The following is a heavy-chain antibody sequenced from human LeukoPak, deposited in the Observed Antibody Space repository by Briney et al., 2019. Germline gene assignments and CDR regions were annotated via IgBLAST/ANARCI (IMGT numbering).Heavy chain of an antibody. V-gene: IGHV4-4*07. CDR2: IYTSGST. CDR1: GGSLTYHY. J-gene: IGHJ5*02. Sequence: SETLSLTCTVSGGSLTYHYWSWIRQPAGKGLEWIGRIYTSGSTNYNPSLKSRVTISVDTSKNQFSLKLSSVTAADTAVYYCATSIAAAVPWFDPWGQGTLVTVSS. CDR3: ATSIAAAVPWFDP. D-gene: IGHD6-13*01.